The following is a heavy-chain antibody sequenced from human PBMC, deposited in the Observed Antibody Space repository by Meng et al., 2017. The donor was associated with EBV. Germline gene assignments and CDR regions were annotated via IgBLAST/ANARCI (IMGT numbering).Heavy chain of an antibody. CDR3: ARGLDYFDY. V-gene: IGHV1-18*01. J-gene: IGHJ4*02. CDR1: VYTFTSYG. Sequence: QVQLVQSGVEVRRPGASLKVSCRASVYTFTSYGISRVRQAPGQGLEWMEWISAYNGNTNYAQKLQGRVTMTTDTSTSTAYMELRGLRSDDTAVYYCARGLDYFDYWGQGTLVTVSS. CDR2: ISAYNGNT.